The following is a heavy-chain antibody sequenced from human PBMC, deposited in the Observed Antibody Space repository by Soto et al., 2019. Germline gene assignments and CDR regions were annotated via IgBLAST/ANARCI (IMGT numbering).Heavy chain of an antibody. CDR2: TSNSGST. Sequence: QVQLQESGPGLEKPSQTLSLTCNVSGGSITSSGYYWSWIRQHPGEGLEWIGFTSNSGSTSYNPSLKSRVTISVDTSSTQFSLNLKSVTAADTAVYYCARGGGSTKVDYWGQGTLVTVSP. J-gene: IGHJ4*02. D-gene: IGHD2-2*01. CDR3: ARGGGSTKVDY. V-gene: IGHV4-31*03. CDR1: GGSITSSGYY.